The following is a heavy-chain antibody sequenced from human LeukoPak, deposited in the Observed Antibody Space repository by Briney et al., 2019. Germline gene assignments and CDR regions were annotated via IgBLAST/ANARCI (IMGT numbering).Heavy chain of an antibody. CDR2: VYFCGTS. CDR1: GGSVSSGTYY. CDR3: ARRRMIRGVIIFDY. J-gene: IGHJ4*02. Sequence: SETLSLTCSVSGGSVSSGTYYETWIRQPPGKGLEWIGHVYFCGTSSYNPSLKSRVTISADTSKNQFSLKLISVTAADTAVYFCARRRMIRGVIIFDYWGPGALVTVSS. V-gene: IGHV4-61*01. D-gene: IGHD3-10*01.